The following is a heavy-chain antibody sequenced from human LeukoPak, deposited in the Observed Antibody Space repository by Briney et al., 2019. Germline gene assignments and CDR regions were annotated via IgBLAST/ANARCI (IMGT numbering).Heavy chain of an antibody. V-gene: IGHV3-30-3*01. Sequence: GGSLRLSCAASGFTFSSYAMHWVRQAPGKGLEWVAVISYDGSNKYYADSVKGRFTISRDNSKNTLYLQMNSLRAEDTAVYYCARADCSSTRCSYYFDYWGQGTLVTVSS. CDR2: ISYDGSNK. J-gene: IGHJ4*02. CDR1: GFTFSSYA. D-gene: IGHD2-2*01. CDR3: ARADCSSTRCSYYFDY.